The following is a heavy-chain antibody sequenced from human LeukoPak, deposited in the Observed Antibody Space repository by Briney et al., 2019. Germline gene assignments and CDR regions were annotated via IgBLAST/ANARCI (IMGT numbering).Heavy chain of an antibody. J-gene: IGHJ4*02. CDR1: GFTFSSYG. D-gene: IGHD3-22*01. V-gene: IGHV3-30*18. CDR2: ISYDGSNK. Sequence: PGGSLRLSCAASGFTFSSYGMHWVRQAPGKGLEWVAVISYDGSNKYYADSVKGRFTISRDNSKNTLYLQMNSLRAEDTAVYYCAKDLYYYDSSGFIMPDYWGQGTLVTVSS. CDR3: AKDLYYYDSSGFIMPDY.